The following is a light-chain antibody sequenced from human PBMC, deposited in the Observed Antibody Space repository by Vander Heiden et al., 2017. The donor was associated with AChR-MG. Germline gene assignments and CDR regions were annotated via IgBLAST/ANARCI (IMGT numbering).Light chain of an antibody. CDR2: RDS. CDR3: QVWDSSTVV. V-gene: IGLV3-9*01. Sequence: SYDLTQPLSVSVALGQTARITCGGNNIGSKNVHWYQPKPGQAPVLVIYRDSNRPSGIPERFSGSNSGNTATLTISRAQAGDEADYYCQVWDSSTVVFGTGTKVTVL. J-gene: IGLJ1*01. CDR1: NIGSKN.